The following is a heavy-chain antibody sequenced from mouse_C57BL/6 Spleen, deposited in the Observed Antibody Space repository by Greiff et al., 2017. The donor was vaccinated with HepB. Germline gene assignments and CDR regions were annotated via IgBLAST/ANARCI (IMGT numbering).Heavy chain of an antibody. CDR2: ISSGGSYT. D-gene: IGHD2-4*01. CDR1: GFTFSSYG. Sequence: EVMLVESGGDLVKPGGSLKLSCAASGFTFSSYGMSWVRQTPDKRLEWVATISSGGSYTYYPDSVKGRFTISRDNAKNTLYLQMSSLKSEDTAMYYCARQRGYDYGKFAYWGQGTLVTVSA. J-gene: IGHJ3*01. CDR3: ARQRGYDYGKFAY. V-gene: IGHV5-6*01.